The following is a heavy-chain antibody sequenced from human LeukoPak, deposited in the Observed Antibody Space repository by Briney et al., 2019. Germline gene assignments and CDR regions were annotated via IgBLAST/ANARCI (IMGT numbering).Heavy chain of an antibody. D-gene: IGHD6-19*01. V-gene: IGHV3-23*01. Sequence: PGGSLRLSCAASGFTFSSYAMSWVRQAPGKGLDWVSALSGSGGSTYYADSVKGRFTISRDNSKNTLYLQMNSLRAEDTALYYCAKDQARGSSGWATPVDYWGQRTLVTVSS. CDR2: LSGSGGST. CDR3: AKDQARGSSGWATPVDY. J-gene: IGHJ4*02. CDR1: GFTFSSYA.